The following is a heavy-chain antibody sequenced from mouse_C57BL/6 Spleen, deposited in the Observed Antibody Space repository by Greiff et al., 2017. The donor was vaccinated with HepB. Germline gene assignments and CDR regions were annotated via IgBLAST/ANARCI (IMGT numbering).Heavy chain of an antibody. Sequence: VQLQQPGAELVKPGASVKLSCKASGYTFPSYWMHWVKQRPGRGLEWIGRIDPANGNTKYAPKFPGKATITADTSANTAYLQLSSLTSEDTAIYYCARGGNYAWFAYWGQGTLVTVSA. CDR3: ARGGNYAWFAY. J-gene: IGHJ3*01. V-gene: IGHV14-3*01. D-gene: IGHD2-1*01. CDR1: GYTFPSYW. CDR2: IDPANGNT.